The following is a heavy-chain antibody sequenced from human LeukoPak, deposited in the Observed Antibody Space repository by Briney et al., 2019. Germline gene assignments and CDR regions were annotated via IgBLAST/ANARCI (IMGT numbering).Heavy chain of an antibody. J-gene: IGHJ4*02. V-gene: IGHV1-8*01. CDR1: EYTFTRYE. D-gene: IGHD6-13*01. CDR3: ARGKGPAGH. CDR2: MNPNSGNT. Sequence: ASVKVSCKASEYTFTRYEINWVRQATGQGLEWMGWMNPNSGNTGYAQKFQGRVTMTGNTSISTAYMELSSLRSEDTAVYYCARGKGPAGHWGQGTLVTVSS.